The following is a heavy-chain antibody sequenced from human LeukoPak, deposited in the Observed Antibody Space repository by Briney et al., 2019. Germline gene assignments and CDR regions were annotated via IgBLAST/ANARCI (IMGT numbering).Heavy chain of an antibody. J-gene: IGHJ4*02. CDR3: ARDRPATLYGSGSPPDY. CDR2: IIPIFGTA. Sequence: GASVKVSCKASGGTFSSYAISWVRQAPGQGLEWMGGIIPIFGTANYAQKFQGRVTITADESTGTAYMELSSLRSEDTAVYYCARDRPATLYGSGSPPDYWGQGTLVTVSS. V-gene: IGHV1-69*13. D-gene: IGHD3-10*01. CDR1: GGTFSSYA.